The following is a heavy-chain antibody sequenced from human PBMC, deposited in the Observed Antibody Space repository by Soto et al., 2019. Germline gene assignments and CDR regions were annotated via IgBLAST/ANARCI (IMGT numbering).Heavy chain of an antibody. D-gene: IGHD6-13*01. CDR2: IIGNSGTT. V-gene: IGHV3-23*01. CDR3: AKGSTYSFYFDS. J-gene: IGHJ4*01. Sequence: PGGSLRLSCVASGFSFSSYDISWVRQAPGKGLEWVSFIIGNSGTTYYAGSVKGRFAISRDNSKNMLYLQMGSLRAEDTAVYYCAKGSTYSFYFDSWGRGTLVAISS. CDR1: GFSFSSYD.